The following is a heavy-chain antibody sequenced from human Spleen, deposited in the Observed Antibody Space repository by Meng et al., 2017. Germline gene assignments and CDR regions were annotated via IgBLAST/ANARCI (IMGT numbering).Heavy chain of an antibody. V-gene: IGHV4-34*01. Sequence: QVQLPQWGAGSLTPSETLSLTCVVSGGSFSDYYWSWIRQPPGKGLEWIGEINHSGSTNYNPSLESRATISVDTSQNNLSLKLSSVTAADSAVYYCARGPTTMAHDFDYWGQGTLVTVSS. J-gene: IGHJ4*02. D-gene: IGHD4-11*01. CDR3: ARGPTTMAHDFDY. CDR1: GGSFSDYY. CDR2: INHSGST.